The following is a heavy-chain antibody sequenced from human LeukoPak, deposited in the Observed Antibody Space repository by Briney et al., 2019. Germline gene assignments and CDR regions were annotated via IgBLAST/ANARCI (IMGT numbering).Heavy chain of an antibody. J-gene: IGHJ4*02. V-gene: IGHV4-38-2*02. D-gene: IGHD7-27*01. CDR2: MYHSGST. Sequence: SETLPLTCTVSGSSMSSDYYWGWIRQPPGKGLEWIGTMYHSGSTNYNPSLKSRVTISVDMSKNQFSLKLSSVTAADTAVYFCARGFRGDNFDYWGQGTLVTVSS. CDR1: GSSMSSDYY. CDR3: ARGFRGDNFDY.